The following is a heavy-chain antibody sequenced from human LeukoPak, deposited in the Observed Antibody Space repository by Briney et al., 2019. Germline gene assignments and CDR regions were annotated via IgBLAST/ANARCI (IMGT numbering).Heavy chain of an antibody. CDR3: ARDLGQYYDTSDNWFDP. CDR1: GFTFSDYY. J-gene: IGHJ5*02. CDR2: ISSSGSTI. Sequence: KPGGSLRLSCAASGFTFSDYYMSWIRQAPGKGLEWVSYISSSGSTIYYADSVKGRFTISRDNAKNTLNLQMNSLRAEDTAVYYCARDLGQYYDTSDNWFDPWGQGTLVTVSS. V-gene: IGHV3-11*04. D-gene: IGHD3-22*01.